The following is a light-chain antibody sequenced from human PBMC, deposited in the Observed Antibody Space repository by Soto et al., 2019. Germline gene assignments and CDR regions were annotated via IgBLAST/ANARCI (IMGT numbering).Light chain of an antibody. V-gene: IGKV4-1*01. CDR1: QSVLYSSNNKNY. CDR2: WAS. Sequence: DIVMTQSPDSLAVSLGERATINCKSSQSVLYSSNNKNYLTWYQQKPGQPPKLLIYWASTRESGVPDRFSGSGSGTDFTLTISSLQAGDVAVYYCQQYYNIPYTGGQGTKMEIK. J-gene: IGKJ2*01. CDR3: QQYYNIPYT.